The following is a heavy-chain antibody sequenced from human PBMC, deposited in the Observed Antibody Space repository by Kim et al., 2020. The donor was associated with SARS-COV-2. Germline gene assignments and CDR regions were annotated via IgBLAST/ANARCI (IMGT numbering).Heavy chain of an antibody. CDR3: ARGDTIFGVVINAFDI. V-gene: IGHV4-31*02. Sequence: SLTSRVTISVDTSKNQFSREVSSVTAADTAVYYCARGDTIFGVVINAFDIWGQGTMVTVSS. J-gene: IGHJ3*02. D-gene: IGHD3-3*01.